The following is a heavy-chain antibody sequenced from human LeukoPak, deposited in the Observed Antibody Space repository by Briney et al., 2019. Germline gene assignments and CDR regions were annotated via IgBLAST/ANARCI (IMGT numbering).Heavy chain of an antibody. V-gene: IGHV4-34*01. CDR3: APYGSGSYRASDY. CDR1: GGSFSGYY. J-gene: IGHJ4*02. CDR2: INHSGST. D-gene: IGHD3-10*01. Sequence: SETLSLTCAVYGGSFSGYYWSWIRQPPGKGLEWIGEINHSGSTNYNPSLKSRVTISVDTSRNQFSLKLSSVTAADTAVYYRAPYGSGSYRASDYWGQGTLVTVSS.